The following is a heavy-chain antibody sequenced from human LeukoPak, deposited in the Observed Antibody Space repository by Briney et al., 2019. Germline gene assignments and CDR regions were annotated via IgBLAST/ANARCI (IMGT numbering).Heavy chain of an antibody. D-gene: IGHD2-2*01. Sequence: SVKVSCKASGCTFSSYAISWVRQAPGQGLEWMGRIIPIRGIANYAQKFQGRVTITADKSTSTAYMELSSLRSEDTAVYYCARGTIEVVPATGLLDYWGQGTLVTVSS. CDR1: GCTFSSYA. CDR3: ARGTIEVVPATGLLDY. V-gene: IGHV1-69*04. J-gene: IGHJ4*02. CDR2: IIPIRGIA.